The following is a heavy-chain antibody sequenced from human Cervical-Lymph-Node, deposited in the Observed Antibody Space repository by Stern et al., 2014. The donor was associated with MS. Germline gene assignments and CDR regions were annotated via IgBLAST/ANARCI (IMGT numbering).Heavy chain of an antibody. D-gene: IGHD6-19*01. CDR2: IIPIFGSS. V-gene: IGHV1-69*01. Sequence: QVQLVQSGAEVKKPGSSGKVSCKASGGTFSTYPISWVRQAPGQGLEWMGGIIPIFGSSNYAQKFQGRVTISADESTRTAYMELSSLRSEDSAVYYCASLAVAAIQPNNWGQGTQVTVSS. CDR1: GGTFSTYP. J-gene: IGHJ4*02. CDR3: ASLAVAAIQPNN.